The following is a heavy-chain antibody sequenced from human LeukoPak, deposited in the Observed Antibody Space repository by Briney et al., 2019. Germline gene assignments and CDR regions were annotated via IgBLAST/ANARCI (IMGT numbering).Heavy chain of an antibody. CDR2: ISGSGGTT. CDR1: GFSFSNYA. V-gene: IGHV3-23*01. CDR3: ARGMCSGGSCPLDY. D-gene: IGHD2-15*01. Sequence: PGGSLRLSCAASGFSFSNYAMSWVRQAPGKGLEWVSAISGSGGTTYYADSVKGRFTISRDNSKNTLYLQMNSLRAEDTAVYYCARGMCSGGSCPLDYWGQGTLVTVSS. J-gene: IGHJ4*02.